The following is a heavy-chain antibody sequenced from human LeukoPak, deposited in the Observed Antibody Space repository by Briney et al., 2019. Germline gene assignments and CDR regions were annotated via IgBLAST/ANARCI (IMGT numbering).Heavy chain of an antibody. CDR3: AKAANFAFDI. Sequence: GGSLRLSCAASGFTFSSYAMRWVRRAPGEGLEWVSAISGSGGSTYYADSVKGRFTISRDNSKNTLYLQMNSLRAEDTAVYYCAKAANFAFDIWGQGTMVTVSS. V-gene: IGHV3-23*01. CDR2: ISGSGGST. J-gene: IGHJ3*02. CDR1: GFTFSSYA. D-gene: IGHD1-7*01.